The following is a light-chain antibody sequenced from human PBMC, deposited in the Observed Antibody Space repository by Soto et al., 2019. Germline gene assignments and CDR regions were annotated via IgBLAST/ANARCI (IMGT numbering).Light chain of an antibody. J-gene: IGKJ4*01. CDR1: QSVSSN. CDR3: QHYNNWPPLT. CDR2: GAS. Sequence: EIVMTQSPATLSVSPGERATLSCRASQSVSSNLAWYQQKPGQAPRLLIYGASTRATGIPARFSGNGSGTEFTLTISSLQSEDFAVYSCQHYNNWPPLTFGGGTKVEIK. V-gene: IGKV3-15*01.